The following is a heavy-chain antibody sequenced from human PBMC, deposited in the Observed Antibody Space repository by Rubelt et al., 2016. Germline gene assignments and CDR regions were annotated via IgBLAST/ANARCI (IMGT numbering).Heavy chain of an antibody. J-gene: IGHJ6*02. CDR2: INAGNGNT. CDR1: GYTFTSYA. V-gene: IGHV1-3*01. Sequence: QVQLVQSGAEVKKPGASVKVSCKASGYTFTSYAMHWVRQAPGQRLEWMGWINAGNGNTKYSQKFQGRVTITRDTSASTAYMELSSLRSEDSAVYYCARFALPAVTTAYYYYAVDVWGQGTTVTVSS. D-gene: IGHD4-17*01. CDR3: ARFALPAVTTAYYYYAVDV.